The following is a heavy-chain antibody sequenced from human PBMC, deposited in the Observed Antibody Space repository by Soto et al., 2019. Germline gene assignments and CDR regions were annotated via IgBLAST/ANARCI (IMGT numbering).Heavy chain of an antibody. D-gene: IGHD3-10*01. Sequence: QVQLVQSGAEVKKPGSSVKVSCKASGGTFSRYTINWVRQAPGQGLEWMGRIIPIAAIANYTQKFQGRVTITVDKSSTTAYMELSCLRSDDTAVYYCARGSTIVRGAPSWFDPWRQGTLVTVSS. V-gene: IGHV1-69*02. CDR1: GGTFSRYT. J-gene: IGHJ5*02. CDR3: ARGSTIVRGAPSWFDP. CDR2: IIPIAAIA.